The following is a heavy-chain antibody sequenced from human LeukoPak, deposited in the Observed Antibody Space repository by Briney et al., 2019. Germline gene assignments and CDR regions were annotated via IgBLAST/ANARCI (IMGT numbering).Heavy chain of an antibody. CDR1: GGSISGYY. Sequence: PSETLSLTCSVSGGSISGYYWSWIRQPPGRGLEWIAYIYYSGSTNYNPSLKSRVTISVDTPKNQFSLELSSVTAADTAVYYCARRAYCGGDCYSLDYWGQGTLVTVSS. J-gene: IGHJ4*02. D-gene: IGHD2-21*02. V-gene: IGHV4-59*08. CDR3: ARRAYCGGDCYSLDY. CDR2: IYYSGST.